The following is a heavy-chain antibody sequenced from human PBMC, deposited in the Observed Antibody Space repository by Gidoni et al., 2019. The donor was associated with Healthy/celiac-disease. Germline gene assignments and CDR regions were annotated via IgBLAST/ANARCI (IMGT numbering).Heavy chain of an antibody. CDR3: ARGGPRYYGSGSLSYLGY. V-gene: IGHV4-34*01. Sequence: QVQLQQWGAGLLKPSETLSLTCAVYGGSFSGYYWSWIRQPPGKGLEWIGEINHSGSTNYNPSLKSRVTISVDTSKNQFSLKLSSVTAADTAVYYCARGGPRYYGSGSLSYLGYWGQGTLVTVSS. J-gene: IGHJ4*02. CDR1: GGSFSGYY. CDR2: INHSGST. D-gene: IGHD3-10*01.